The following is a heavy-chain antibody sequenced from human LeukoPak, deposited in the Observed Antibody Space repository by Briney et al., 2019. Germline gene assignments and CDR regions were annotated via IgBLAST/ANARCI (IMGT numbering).Heavy chain of an antibody. CDR3: ARIVFEVGFQFDF. J-gene: IGHJ4*02. V-gene: IGHV1-18*01. CDR1: GYTFNNYG. CDR2: ISTYNDNT. D-gene: IGHD2-15*01. Sequence: ASVKVSCKASGYTFNNYGMNWVRQAPGQGLEWMGWISTYNDNTNYAQKLQGRVTMTTDTSTSTVYMELRSLTSDDTAVYYCARIVFEVGFQFDFWGQGTLVTVSS.